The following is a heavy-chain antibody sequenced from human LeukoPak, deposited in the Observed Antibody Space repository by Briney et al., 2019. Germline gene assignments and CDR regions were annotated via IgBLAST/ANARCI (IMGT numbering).Heavy chain of an antibody. CDR2: IKKDGSEK. CDR3: ARQIAAAGTPLDY. J-gene: IGHJ4*02. Sequence: GGSLRLSCAASGFTFSSYWMSWVRQAPGKGLEWVANIKKDGSEKYYVDSVKGRFTISRDNAKTSLYLQMNSLRAEDTAVYYCARQIAAAGTPLDYWGQGTLVTVSS. V-gene: IGHV3-7*01. CDR1: GFTFSSYW. D-gene: IGHD6-13*01.